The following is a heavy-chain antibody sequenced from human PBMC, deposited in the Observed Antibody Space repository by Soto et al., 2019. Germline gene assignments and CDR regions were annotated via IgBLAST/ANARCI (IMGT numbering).Heavy chain of an antibody. V-gene: IGHV1-3*01. CDR1: GYTFTSYA. Sequence: ASVKVSCKASGYTFTSYAMHWVRQAPGQRLEWMGWINAGNGNTKYSQKFQGRVTITRDTSASTAYMELSSLRAEDTAVYYCAKEKGIYYDSSGYSDYWGQGTLVTVSS. J-gene: IGHJ4*02. CDR2: INAGNGNT. D-gene: IGHD3-22*01. CDR3: AKEKGIYYDSSGYSDY.